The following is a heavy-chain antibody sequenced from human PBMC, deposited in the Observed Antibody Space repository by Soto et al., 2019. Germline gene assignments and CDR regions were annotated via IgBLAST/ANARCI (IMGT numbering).Heavy chain of an antibody. Sequence: QVQLVESGGGVVQPGRSLRLSCVVSGFTFNTYGMHWVRQAPGKGLEWVAVTWYDGSKKNYADYVKGRFTISRDNSKNTLYLQINSRRAEDTAVYYCARDRGPSSTWCEYWGQGTLVTVSS. J-gene: IGHJ4*02. V-gene: IGHV3-33*01. CDR1: GFTFNTYG. CDR3: ARDRGPSSTWCEY. D-gene: IGHD6-13*01. CDR2: TWYDGSKK.